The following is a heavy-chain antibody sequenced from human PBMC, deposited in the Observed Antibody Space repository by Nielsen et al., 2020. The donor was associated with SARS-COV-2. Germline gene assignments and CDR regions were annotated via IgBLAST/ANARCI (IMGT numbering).Heavy chain of an antibody. CDR2: IRSKAYGGTT. D-gene: IGHD4-11*01. J-gene: IGHJ5*02. Sequence: GESLKISCAASGFTFSSYWMSWVRQAPGKGLEWVGFIRSKAYGGTTEYAASVKGRFTISRDDSKSIAYLQMNSLKTEDTAVYYCTRVRSPMTTDDAFDPWGQGTLVTVSS. V-gene: IGHV3-49*04. CDR3: TRVRSPMTTDDAFDP. CDR1: GFTFSSYW.